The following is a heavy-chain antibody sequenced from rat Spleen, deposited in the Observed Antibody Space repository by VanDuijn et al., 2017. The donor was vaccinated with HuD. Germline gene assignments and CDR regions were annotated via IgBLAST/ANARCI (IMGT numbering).Heavy chain of an antibody. CDR2: IWGDGST. Sequence: QVQLKESGPGLVQPSQTLSLTCTVSGFSLTSNSVHWVRQPPGKGLEWMGGIWGDGSTDYNSAIKSRLSISRDTSKSQVFLKMNSLQTEDTAMFFCVRGSAYFDYWGQGVMVTVSS. CDR3: VRGSAYFDY. V-gene: IGHV2-1*01. J-gene: IGHJ2*01. CDR1: GFSLTSNS.